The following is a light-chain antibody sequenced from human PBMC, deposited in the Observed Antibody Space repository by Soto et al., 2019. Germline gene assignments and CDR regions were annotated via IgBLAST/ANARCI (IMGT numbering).Light chain of an antibody. V-gene: IGLV1-44*01. CDR2: SSD. Sequence: QSVLTQPPSASGTPGQRVSIFCSGSTPNIGRNTVKWYRQLPGTAPKLLIGSSDQRPSGVPDRVSGSQSGTSASLAISGLQSEDEADYICAAWDDSLNAWAFGGGTQLTVL. CDR3: AAWDDSLNAWA. CDR1: TPNIGRNT. J-gene: IGLJ3*02.